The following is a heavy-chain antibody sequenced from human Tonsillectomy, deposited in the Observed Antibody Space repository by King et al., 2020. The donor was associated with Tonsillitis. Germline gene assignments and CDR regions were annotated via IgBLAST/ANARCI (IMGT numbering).Heavy chain of an antibody. CDR1: GLTFSSYA. CDR2: ISGSGGIT. Sequence: VQLVESGGGLVQPGGSLRLSCAASGLTFSSYAMTWVRQAPGKGLEWVSAISGSGGITYYADSVKGRFTISRDNSKNTLYLQMNSLRAEDTAVYYCAKDYHDTSGYQFDFWGQGTLVTVSS. D-gene: IGHD3-22*01. J-gene: IGHJ4*02. V-gene: IGHV3-23*04. CDR3: AKDYHDTSGYQFDF.